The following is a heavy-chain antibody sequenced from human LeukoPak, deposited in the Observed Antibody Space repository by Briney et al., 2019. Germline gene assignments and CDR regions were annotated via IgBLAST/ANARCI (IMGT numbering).Heavy chain of an antibody. CDR3: AKVSGSYSSLYYFDY. Sequence: GGSLRLSCAASGFTSSSYAMSWVRHAPEKGLEWVSGISGSGGSTSSADSVKGRFTISRDNSKNTLYLQMNSLRAEDTAVYYCAKVSGSYSSLYYFDYWGQGTLVTVSS. J-gene: IGHJ4*02. CDR2: ISGSGGST. V-gene: IGHV3-23*01. CDR1: GFTSSSYA. D-gene: IGHD1-26*01.